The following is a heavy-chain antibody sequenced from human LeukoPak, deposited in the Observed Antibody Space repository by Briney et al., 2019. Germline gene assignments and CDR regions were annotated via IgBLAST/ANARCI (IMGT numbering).Heavy chain of an antibody. CDR2: ISGTGITT. V-gene: IGHV3-23*01. CDR1: GFTFSNYA. J-gene: IGHJ4*02. D-gene: IGHD6-13*01. Sequence: GGSLRLSCAASGFTFSNYAMSWVRQAPGKVLEWVSSISGTGITTYYADSVRGRFTISRDNSKNTLFLQMNSLRAEDTAVFYCAKAFLAAGIFDSWGQGTLVTVSS. CDR3: AKAFLAAGIFDS.